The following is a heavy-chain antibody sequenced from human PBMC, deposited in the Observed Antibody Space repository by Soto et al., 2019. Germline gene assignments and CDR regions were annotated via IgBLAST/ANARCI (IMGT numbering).Heavy chain of an antibody. CDR3: AKPSIAARHYFDY. CDR1: GFTFSSYA. D-gene: IGHD6-6*01. V-gene: IGHV3-23*01. Sequence: LRLSCAASGFTFSSYAMSWVRQGPGKGLEWVSAISSSGSSTFYADSVKGRFTISRDNSKNTVYLQMNSLRAEDTAVYFCAKPSIAARHYFDYWGQGIVVTVSS. CDR2: ISSSGSST. J-gene: IGHJ4*02.